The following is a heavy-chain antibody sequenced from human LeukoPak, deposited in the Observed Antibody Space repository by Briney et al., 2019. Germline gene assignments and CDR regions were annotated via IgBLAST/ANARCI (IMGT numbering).Heavy chain of an antibody. V-gene: IGHV3-23*01. CDR1: GFTVNSKY. J-gene: IGHJ3*02. CDR3: AKDLPVSTHDAFDI. Sequence: GGSLRLSCAASGFTVNSKYMSWVRQAPGKGLEWVSAISGSGGSTYYADSVKGRFTISRDNSKNTLYLQMNSLRAEDTAVYYCAKDLPVSTHDAFDIWGQGTMVTVSS. CDR2: ISGSGGST.